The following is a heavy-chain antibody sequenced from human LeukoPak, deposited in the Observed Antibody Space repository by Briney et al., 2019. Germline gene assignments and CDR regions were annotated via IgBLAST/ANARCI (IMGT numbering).Heavy chain of an antibody. J-gene: IGHJ4*02. CDR3: TSFKFFSGFDY. Sequence: PGGSLRLSCAASGFTFSGSAMHWVRQASGKGLEWVGRIRSKANSYATAYAASVKGRFTISRDDSKNTAYLQMNSLKTEDTAVYYCTSFKFFSGFDYWGQGTLVTVSS. V-gene: IGHV3-73*01. D-gene: IGHD2-15*01. CDR1: GFTFSGSA. CDR2: IRSKANSYAT.